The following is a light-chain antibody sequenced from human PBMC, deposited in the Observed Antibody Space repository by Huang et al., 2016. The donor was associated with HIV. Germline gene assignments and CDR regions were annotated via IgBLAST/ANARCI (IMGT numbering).Light chain of an antibody. V-gene: IGKV3-15*01. CDR1: QSVSSN. CDR3: QQYNNWPPLT. J-gene: IGKJ4*01. CDR2: GAS. Sequence: ATLACRASQSVSSNLAWYQQKPGQAPRLPIYGASTRATGIPARFSGSGSGTEFTLTISSLQSEDFAVYYCQQYNNWPPLTFGGGTKVEIK.